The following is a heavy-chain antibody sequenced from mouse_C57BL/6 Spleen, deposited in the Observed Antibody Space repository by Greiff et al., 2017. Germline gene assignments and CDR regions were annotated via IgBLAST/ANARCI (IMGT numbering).Heavy chain of an antibody. J-gene: IGHJ3*01. CDR2: MYPGNGDT. CDR1: GYTFTSYN. D-gene: IGHD2-2*01. Sequence: QVQLQQSGAELVRPGASVKMSCKASGYTFTSYNMHWVKQTPRQGLEWIGAMYPGNGDTSYNQKFKGKATLTVDKSSSTAYMQLSSLTSEDSAVYFCAKEGRGGYDVGTWFAYWGQGTLVTVSA. V-gene: IGHV1-12*01. CDR3: AKEGRGGYDVGTWFAY.